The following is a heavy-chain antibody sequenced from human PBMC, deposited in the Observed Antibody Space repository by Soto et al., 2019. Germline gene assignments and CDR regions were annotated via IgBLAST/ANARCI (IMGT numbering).Heavy chain of an antibody. D-gene: IGHD3-3*01. Sequence: SETLSLTCAVSGGSISSGGYSWSWIRQPPGKGLEWIGYIYHSGSTYYNPSLKSRVTISVDRSKNQFSLKLSSVTAADTAVYYCARSGHHYDFWSGYGGYGMDVWGQGTTVTVSS. CDR1: GGSISSGGYS. V-gene: IGHV4-30-2*01. CDR3: ARSGHHYDFWSGYGGYGMDV. J-gene: IGHJ6*02. CDR2: IYHSGST.